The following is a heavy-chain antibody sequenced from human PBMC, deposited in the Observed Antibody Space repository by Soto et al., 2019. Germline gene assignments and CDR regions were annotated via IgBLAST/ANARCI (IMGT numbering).Heavy chain of an antibody. Sequence: GGSLRLSCAASGFTLSRHTMNWVRQAPGKGLEWVSFIGNRTSDIYYADSVKGRFTISRDNAKNSLYLDLTRLRAEDTAVYFCVRDYYDTSGYPNTFDMWGQGTMVTVSS. CDR2: IGNRTSDI. J-gene: IGHJ3*02. V-gene: IGHV3-21*01. D-gene: IGHD3-22*01. CDR1: GFTLSRHT. CDR3: VRDYYDTSGYPNTFDM.